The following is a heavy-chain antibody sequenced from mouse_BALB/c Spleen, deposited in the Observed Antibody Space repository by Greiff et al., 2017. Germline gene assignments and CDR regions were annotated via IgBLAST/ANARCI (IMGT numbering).Heavy chain of an antibody. D-gene: IGHD1-1*01. Sequence: QVQLQQSGAELVRPGSSVKISCKASGYAFSSYWMNWVKQRPGQGLEWIGQIYPGDGDTNYNGKFKGKATLTADKSSSTAYMQLSSLTSEDSAVYFCARSGTTVVAWYFDVWGAGTTVTVSS. CDR2: IYPGDGDT. CDR1: GYAFSSYW. CDR3: ARSGTTVVAWYFDV. J-gene: IGHJ1*01. V-gene: IGHV1-80*01.